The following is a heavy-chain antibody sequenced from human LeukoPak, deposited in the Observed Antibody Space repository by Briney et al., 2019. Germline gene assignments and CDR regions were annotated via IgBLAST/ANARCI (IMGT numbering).Heavy chain of an antibody. J-gene: IGHJ6*02. Sequence: SETLSLTCTVSGGSISSGGYYWSWIRQHPGKGLEWIGYIYYSGSTYYNPSLKSRVTISVDTSKNQFSLKLSSVTAADTAVYYCASSGYSYPYYYYGMGVWGQGTTVTVSS. D-gene: IGHD5-18*01. V-gene: IGHV4-31*03. CDR1: GGSISSGGYY. CDR3: ASSGYSYPYYYYGMGV. CDR2: IYYSGST.